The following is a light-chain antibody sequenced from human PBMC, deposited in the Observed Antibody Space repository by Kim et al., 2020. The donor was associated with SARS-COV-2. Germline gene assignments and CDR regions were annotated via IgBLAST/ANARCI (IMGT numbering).Light chain of an antibody. CDR1: QSVSSSY. J-gene: IGKJ1*01. CDR3: QQYDNSRT. CDR2: RAS. Sequence: EIVLTQSPGTLSLSPGERATLSCRASQSVSSSYLAWYQQKPGQAPRLIPPRASSRATGIPDRFSGSGSGTDFTLTISRLEPEDFAVYYCQQYDNSRTFGQGTKVDIK. V-gene: IGKV3-20*01.